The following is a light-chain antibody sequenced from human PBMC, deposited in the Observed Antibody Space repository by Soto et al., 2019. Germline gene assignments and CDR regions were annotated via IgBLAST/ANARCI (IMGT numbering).Light chain of an antibody. Sequence: EIVMTQSPATLSLSPGERATLSCGASQSVSSYLAWYQQKPGQAPRLLIYGASSRATGIPDRFSGSGSGTDFTLTISRLEPEDFAVYYCQQYGSSPTWTFGQGTKVDIK. CDR2: GAS. J-gene: IGKJ1*01. CDR3: QQYGSSPTWT. CDR1: QSVSSY. V-gene: IGKV3-20*01.